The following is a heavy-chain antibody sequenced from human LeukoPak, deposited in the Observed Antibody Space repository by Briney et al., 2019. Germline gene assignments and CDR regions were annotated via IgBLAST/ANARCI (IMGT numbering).Heavy chain of an antibody. CDR3: ARDRVVGLGIDNAFDI. CDR1: GFTFSSYE. V-gene: IGHV3-48*03. CDR2: ISSSSSTI. D-gene: IGHD2-15*01. Sequence: GGSLRLSCAASGFTFSSYEMNWVRQAPGKGLEWVSYISSSSSTIYYADSVKGRFTISRDNAKNSLYLQMNSLRAEDTAVYYCARDRVVGLGIDNAFDIWGHGTMVTVSS. J-gene: IGHJ3*02.